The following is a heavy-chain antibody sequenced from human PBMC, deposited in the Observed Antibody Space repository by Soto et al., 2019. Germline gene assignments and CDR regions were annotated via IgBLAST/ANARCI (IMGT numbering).Heavy chain of an antibody. D-gene: IGHD2-2*01. CDR2: ISYSGST. CDR1: GGSISSGGYY. J-gene: IGHJ4*02. CDR3: ARASRGHCSSTSCHSGGNFDY. V-gene: IGHV4-31*03. Sequence: QVQLQESGPGLVKPSQTLSLTCTVSGGSISSGGYYWSWIRQHPGKGLEWIGYISYSGSTYYNPSLKSRVTISEDTSKNQFSLELSSATAADTAVYYCARASRGHCSSTSCHSGGNFDYWGQGTLVTVSP.